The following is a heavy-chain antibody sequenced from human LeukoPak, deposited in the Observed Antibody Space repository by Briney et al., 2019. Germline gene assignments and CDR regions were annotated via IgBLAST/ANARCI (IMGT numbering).Heavy chain of an antibody. V-gene: IGHV1-8*01. CDR2: MNPNSGNT. D-gene: IGHD6-13*01. CDR1: GYTFTSYD. J-gene: IGHJ5*02. Sequence: ASVKVSCKASGYTFTSYDINWVRQVTGQGLEWMGWMNPNSGNTGYAQKFQGRVTMTRNTSISTAYMELSSLRSEDTAVYYCARRLHSSRRWFDPWGQGTLVTVSS. CDR3: ARRLHSSRRWFDP.